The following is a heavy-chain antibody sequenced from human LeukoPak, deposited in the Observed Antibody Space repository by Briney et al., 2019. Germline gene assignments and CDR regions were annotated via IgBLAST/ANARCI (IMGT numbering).Heavy chain of an antibody. CDR2: IKQDGSEK. D-gene: IGHD3-22*01. Sequence: GGSLRLSCVASGFTFNSNWMSWVRQAPGKGLEWVANIKQDGSEKYYVDSVKGRFTISRDNAKNSVSLQMNSPRAEDTAMYYCARDKYYDRYFDAWGQGILVTVSS. CDR1: GFTFNSNW. V-gene: IGHV3-7*01. J-gene: IGHJ4*02. CDR3: ARDKYYDRYFDA.